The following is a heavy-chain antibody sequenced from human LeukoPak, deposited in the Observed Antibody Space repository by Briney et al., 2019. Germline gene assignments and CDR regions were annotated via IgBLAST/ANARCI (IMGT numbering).Heavy chain of an antibody. CDR2: IYYIGNT. D-gene: IGHD2-8*02. CDR3: ARALVREIDY. J-gene: IGHJ4*02. CDR1: GGSISSSSYY. V-gene: IGHV4-39*07. Sequence: PSETLSLTCTVSGGSISSSSYYWGWIRQPPGKGLEWIGSIYYIGNTYYNPSLKSRVTISVDTSKNQFSLKLSSVTAADTAVYYCARALVREIDYWGQGTLVTVSS.